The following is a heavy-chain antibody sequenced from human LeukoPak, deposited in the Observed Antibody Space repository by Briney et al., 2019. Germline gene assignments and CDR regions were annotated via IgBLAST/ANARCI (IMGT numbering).Heavy chain of an antibody. CDR2: IFPSGGEI. CDR1: GFTFSTFA. D-gene: IGHD4-17*01. CDR3: ARGSKSYGDYIRSRIHYFDY. V-gene: IGHV3-23*01. Sequence: GGSLRLSCEASGFTFSTFAMIWVRQPPGKGLEWVSSIFPSGGEIHYADSVKGRFTISRDNSKNTLYLQMNSLRAEDTAVYYCARGSKSYGDYIRSRIHYFDYWGQGTLVTVSS. J-gene: IGHJ4*02.